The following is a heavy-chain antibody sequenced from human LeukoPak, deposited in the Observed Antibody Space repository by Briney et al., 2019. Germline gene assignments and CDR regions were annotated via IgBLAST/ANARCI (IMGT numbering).Heavy chain of an antibody. CDR1: GGSISSYH. D-gene: IGHD6-13*01. Sequence: SSETLSLTCTVSGGSISSYHWSWIRQPPGKGLEWIGYIYYSGSTNYNPSLKSRVTISVDTSKNQFSLKLSSVTAADTAVYYCARGRAAAGPFDYWGQGTLVTVSS. CDR3: ARGRAAAGPFDY. V-gene: IGHV4-59*01. CDR2: IYYSGST. J-gene: IGHJ4*02.